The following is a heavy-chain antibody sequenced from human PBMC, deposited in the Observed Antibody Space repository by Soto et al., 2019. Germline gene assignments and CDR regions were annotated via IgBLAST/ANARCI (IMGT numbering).Heavy chain of an antibody. Sequence: QVQLVQSGAEVKKPGSSVKVSCKASGGTFSSYAISWVRQAPGQGLEWMGGIIPIFGTANYAQKFQGRVTITADDSTSTAYMELSSLRSEDTAVYYCARGWDCSSTSCYFRSSYWYFDLWGRGTLVTVSS. J-gene: IGHJ2*01. CDR2: IIPIFGTA. CDR1: GGTFSSYA. V-gene: IGHV1-69*01. CDR3: ARGWDCSSTSCYFRSSYWYFDL. D-gene: IGHD2-2*01.